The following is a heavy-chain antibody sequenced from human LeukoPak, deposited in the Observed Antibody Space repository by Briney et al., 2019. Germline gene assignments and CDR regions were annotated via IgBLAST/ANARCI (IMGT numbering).Heavy chain of an antibody. CDR2: ISGSGTT. D-gene: IGHD6-25*01. CDR1: GFTFSSYA. CDR3: AKTLGIAATHPSN. J-gene: IGHJ4*02. Sequence: GGSLRLSCAASGFTFSSYAMSWVRQAPGKGLEWVSAISGSGTTYYTDSVKGRFTISRDNSKNTLYLQMSSLRAEDTAIYYCAKTLGIAATHPSNWGQGTLVTVSS. V-gene: IGHV3-23*01.